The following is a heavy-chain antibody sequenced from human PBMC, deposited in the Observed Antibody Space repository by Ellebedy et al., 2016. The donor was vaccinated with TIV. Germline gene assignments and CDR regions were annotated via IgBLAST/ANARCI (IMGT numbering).Heavy chain of an antibody. CDR1: GFTFSSYA. V-gene: IGHV3-64D*06. CDR2: ISSNGGST. J-gene: IGHJ3*02. Sequence: GESLKISXSASGFTFSSYAMHWVRQAPGKGLEYVSAISSNGGSTYYADSVKGRFTISRDNSKNTLYLQMSSLRAEDTAVYYCGVSLWFGELSDAFDIWGQGTMVTVSS. D-gene: IGHD3-10*01. CDR3: GVSLWFGELSDAFDI.